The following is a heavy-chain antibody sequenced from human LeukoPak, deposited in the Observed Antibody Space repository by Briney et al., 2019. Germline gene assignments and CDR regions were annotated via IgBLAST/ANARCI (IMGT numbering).Heavy chain of an antibody. CDR2: ISWNSGSI. Sequence: GGSLRLSCAASGFTFDDYAMHWVRQAPGKGLEWVSGISWNSGSIGYADSVKGRFTISRDNAKNSLYLQMNSLRAEDTAVYYCARGGVATMGYWGQGTLVTVSS. V-gene: IGHV3-9*01. CDR3: ARGGVATMGY. J-gene: IGHJ4*02. CDR1: GFTFDDYA. D-gene: IGHD5-12*01.